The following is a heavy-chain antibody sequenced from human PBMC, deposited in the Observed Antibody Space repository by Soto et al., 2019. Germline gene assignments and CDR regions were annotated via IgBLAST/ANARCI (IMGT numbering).Heavy chain of an antibody. CDR3: VSDRGYGHASVPYS. CDR1: GFAFSSYG. D-gene: IGHD5-18*01. Sequence: QAQLVESGGGVVQPGRSLRLSCAASGFAFSSYGMHWVGQAPGTRLEWVAVISYDGSLQYYADSVKGRLTISRDNSKNMVLLQMSSLRAADTAVYYCVSDRGYGHASVPYSWGQGTLVSVSS. CDR2: ISYDGSLQ. V-gene: IGHV3-30*03. J-gene: IGHJ4*02.